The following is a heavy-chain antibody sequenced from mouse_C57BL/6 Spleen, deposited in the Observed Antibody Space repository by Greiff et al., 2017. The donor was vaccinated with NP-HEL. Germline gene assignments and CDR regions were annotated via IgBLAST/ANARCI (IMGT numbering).Heavy chain of an antibody. CDR3: AREGYYDYAGFAY. Sequence: HVQLQQSGPELVKPGASVKISCKASGYAFSSSWMNWVKQRPGKGLEWIGRIYPGDGDTNYNGKFKGKATLTADKSSSTAYMQLSSLTSEDSAVYVCAREGYYDYAGFAYWGQGTLVTVSA. V-gene: IGHV1-82*01. D-gene: IGHD2-4*01. J-gene: IGHJ3*01. CDR1: GYAFSSSW. CDR2: IYPGDGDT.